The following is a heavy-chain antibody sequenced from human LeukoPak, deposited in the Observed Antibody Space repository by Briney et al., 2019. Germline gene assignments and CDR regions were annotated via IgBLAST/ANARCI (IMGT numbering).Heavy chain of an antibody. Sequence: SQTLSLTCTVSGGSISSSSYYWGWIRQPPGKGLEWIGSIYYSGSTYYNPSLKSRVTMSVDTSKNQFSLKLSSVTAADTAVYYCARQYGEYGDLDYWGQGTLVTVSS. J-gene: IGHJ4*02. CDR2: IYYSGST. CDR1: GGSISSSSYY. CDR3: ARQYGEYGDLDY. D-gene: IGHD3-10*01. V-gene: IGHV4-39*01.